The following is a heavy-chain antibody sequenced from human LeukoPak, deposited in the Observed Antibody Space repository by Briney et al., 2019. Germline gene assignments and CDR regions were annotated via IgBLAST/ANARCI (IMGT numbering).Heavy chain of an antibody. D-gene: IGHD2-2*01. CDR1: GGSFSSGSYY. Sequence: SETLSLTCTVSGGSFSSGSYYWSWIRQHPGKGLEWIGYISNTGNAYYDPSLKSRVSISIDTSKRQFSLKVRSVTAADTAVYYCAKRYFCSSVTCYGFDSWGQGTLVTASS. CDR3: AKRYFCSSVTCYGFDS. V-gene: IGHV4-31*03. CDR2: ISNTGNA. J-gene: IGHJ4*02.